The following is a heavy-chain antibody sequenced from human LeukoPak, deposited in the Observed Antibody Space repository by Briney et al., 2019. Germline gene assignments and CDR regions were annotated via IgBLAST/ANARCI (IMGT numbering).Heavy chain of an antibody. CDR2: INSDGSSP. Sequence: GGSLRLSCAASGFTFSSFWMHWVRQAPGKGLVWVSRINSDGSSPNYADSVKGRFTISRDNAKNTLYLQMNCLRADDTAVYYCVTQFDYWGQGTLVTVSS. V-gene: IGHV3-74*01. J-gene: IGHJ4*02. CDR1: GFTFSSFW. CDR3: VTQFDY.